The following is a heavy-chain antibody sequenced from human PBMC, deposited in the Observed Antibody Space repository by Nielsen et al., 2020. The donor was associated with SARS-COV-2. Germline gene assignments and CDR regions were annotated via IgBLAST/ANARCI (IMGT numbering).Heavy chain of an antibody. J-gene: IGHJ4*02. CDR3: ARVGTIWQWLVRTYYFDY. Sequence: ASVKVSCKASGYTFTSYGISWVRQAPGQGLEWMGWISGYNGNTNYAQKLQGRVTMTTDTSTSTAYMELRSLRSDDTAVYYCARVGTIWQWLVRTYYFDYWGQGTLVTVSS. CDR1: GYTFTSYG. CDR2: ISGYNGNT. D-gene: IGHD6-19*01. V-gene: IGHV1-18*01.